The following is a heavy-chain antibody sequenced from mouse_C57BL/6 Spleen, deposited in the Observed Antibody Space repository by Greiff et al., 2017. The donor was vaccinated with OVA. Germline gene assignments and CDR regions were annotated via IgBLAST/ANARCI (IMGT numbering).Heavy chain of an antibody. CDR1: GHTFTDYY. CDR3: ARETTVPDY. D-gene: IGHD1-1*01. V-gene: IGHV1-76*01. J-gene: IGHJ2*01. Sequence: QVQLKESGAELVRPGASVKLSCKASGHTFTDYYINWVKQRPGQGLEWIARIYPGSGNTYYNEKFKGKATLTAEKSSSTAYMQLSSLTSEDSAVYFCARETTVPDYWGQGTTLTVSS. CDR2: IYPGSGNT.